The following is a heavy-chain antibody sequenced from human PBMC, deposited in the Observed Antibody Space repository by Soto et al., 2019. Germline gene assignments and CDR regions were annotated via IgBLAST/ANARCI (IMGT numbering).Heavy chain of an antibody. D-gene: IGHD3-3*01. J-gene: IGHJ6*02. CDR1: GGSISSYY. CDR3: AREGVDFWSGYYYGMDV. Sequence: PSETLSLTCTVSGGSISSYYWGWIRQPAGKGLEWIGRIYTSGSTNYNPSLKSRVTMSVDTSKNQFSLKLSSVTAADTAVYYCAREGVDFWSGYYYGMDVWGHGTTVTVSS. CDR2: IYTSGST. V-gene: IGHV4-4*07.